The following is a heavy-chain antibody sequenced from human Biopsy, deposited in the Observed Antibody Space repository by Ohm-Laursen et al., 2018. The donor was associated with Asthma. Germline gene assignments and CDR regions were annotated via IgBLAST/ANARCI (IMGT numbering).Heavy chain of an antibody. CDR2: ISYDGTNK. J-gene: IGHJ6*02. Sequence: SLRLSCTASGLTFTSYAMHWVRQAPGKGLEWVAVISYDGTNKYYGDSVKGRFTISRDNSKNTLHLQMNSLRGEDTAVYYCAKDLYSTAAGGPGYYYYGLDVWGQGTTVTVSS. CDR1: GLTFTSYA. V-gene: IGHV3-30*18. D-gene: IGHD5-18*01. CDR3: AKDLYSTAAGGPGYYYYGLDV.